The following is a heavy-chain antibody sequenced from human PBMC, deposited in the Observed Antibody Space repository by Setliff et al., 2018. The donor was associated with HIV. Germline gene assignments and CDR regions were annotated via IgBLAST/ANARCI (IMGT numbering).Heavy chain of an antibody. Sequence: SETLSLTCTVSGGSISSYYWSWIRQPPGKGLEWIGYIYSSGTADYNPSLKSRVTMSVDTSNSHFSLKLASVTAADTAVYYCARHYYTDPFDYWGQGTLVTVSS. D-gene: IGHD3-22*01. V-gene: IGHV4-4*08. CDR1: GGSISSYY. CDR2: IYSSGTA. CDR3: ARHYYTDPFDY. J-gene: IGHJ4*02.